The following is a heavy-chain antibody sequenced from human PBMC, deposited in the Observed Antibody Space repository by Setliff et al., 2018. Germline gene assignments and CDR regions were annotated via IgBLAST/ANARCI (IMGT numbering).Heavy chain of an antibody. Sequence: SETLSLTCTVSGGSISSGGYYWSWIRQHPGKGLEWIGYIYYSGSTSYYNPSLKSRVTMSVDTSKTQFSLKLNSMTTADTAVYYCARGGTYRYFDYWGQGTLVTVSS. V-gene: IGHV4-31*03. CDR1: GGSISSGGYY. CDR3: ARGGTYRYFDY. CDR2: IYYSGSTS. J-gene: IGHJ4*02.